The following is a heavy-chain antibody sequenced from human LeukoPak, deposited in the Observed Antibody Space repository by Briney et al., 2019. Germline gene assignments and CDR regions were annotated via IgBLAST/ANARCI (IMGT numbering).Heavy chain of an antibody. Sequence: GGSLRLSCAASGFTFSSYWMHWVRQAPGKGLVWVSRINSDGSSTSYADSVKGRFTISRDNAKNTLYLQMNSLRAEDTAVYYCVSPMIRGVTTYFDFWGQGTLVTVSS. CDR2: INSDGSST. V-gene: IGHV3-74*01. J-gene: IGHJ4*02. CDR1: GFTFSSYW. D-gene: IGHD3-10*01. CDR3: VSPMIRGVTTYFDF.